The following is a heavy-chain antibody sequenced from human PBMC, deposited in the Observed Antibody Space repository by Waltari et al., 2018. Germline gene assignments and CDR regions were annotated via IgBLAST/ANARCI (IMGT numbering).Heavy chain of an antibody. CDR1: GYNFNTYG. CDR2: ISTNSDDT. Sequence: QVQLVQSGAEVKKPGASVKVACRASGYNFNTYGLTWVRQAPGQGLEWMGWISTNSDDTKYSKNVQGRIYRTTDLTTRTAYMELRRLRADDTAVYYCARDFWSQTSGRELSLMDVWGKGTTVTVSS. J-gene: IGHJ6*03. V-gene: IGHV1-18*01. CDR3: ARDFWSQTSGRELSLMDV. D-gene: IGHD3-3*01.